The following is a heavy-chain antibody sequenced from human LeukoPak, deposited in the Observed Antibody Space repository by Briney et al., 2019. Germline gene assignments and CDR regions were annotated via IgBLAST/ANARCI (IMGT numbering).Heavy chain of an antibody. CDR3: ARGSARLMVRGVVDY. Sequence: GGSLRLSCAASGFTFSSYSMNWVRQAPGKGLEWVSYISSSSSTIYYADSVKGRFTISRDNAKNSLYLQMNSLRAEDTAVYYYARGSARLMVRGVVDYWGQGTLVTVSS. CDR2: ISSSSSTI. V-gene: IGHV3-48*01. CDR1: GFTFSSYS. J-gene: IGHJ4*02. D-gene: IGHD3-10*01.